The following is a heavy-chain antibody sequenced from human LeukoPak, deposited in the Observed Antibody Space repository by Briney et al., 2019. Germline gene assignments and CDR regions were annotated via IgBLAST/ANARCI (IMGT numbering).Heavy chain of an antibody. CDR3: ARDLRLWFGEGNWFDP. J-gene: IGHJ5*02. CDR2: IRYDGSNK. Sequence: GGSLRLSCAASGFTFSSYGMHWVRQAPGKGLEWVAFIRYDGSNKYYADSVKGRFTISRDNAKNSLYLQMNSLRAEDTAVYYCARDLRLWFGEGNWFDPWGQGTLVTVSS. CDR1: GFTFSSYG. V-gene: IGHV3-30*02. D-gene: IGHD3-10*01.